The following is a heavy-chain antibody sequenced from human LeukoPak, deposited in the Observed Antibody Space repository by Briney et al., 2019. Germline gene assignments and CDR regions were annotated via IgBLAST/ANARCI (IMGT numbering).Heavy chain of an antibody. Sequence: GASVKVSCKASGGTFSSYAISRVRQAPGQGLEWMGGIIPIFGTANYAQKFQGRVTITADKSTSTAYMELSSLRSEDTAVYYCARDYMVRGYFDYWGQGTLVTVSS. J-gene: IGHJ4*02. D-gene: IGHD3-10*01. V-gene: IGHV1-69*06. CDR2: IIPIFGTA. CDR1: GGTFSSYA. CDR3: ARDYMVRGYFDY.